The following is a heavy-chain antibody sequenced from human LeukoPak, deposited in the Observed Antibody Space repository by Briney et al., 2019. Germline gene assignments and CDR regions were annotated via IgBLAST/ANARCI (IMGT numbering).Heavy chain of an antibody. J-gene: IGHJ5*02. Sequence: SGPTLVNPTQTLTLTCTFSGFSLRTSGMCVSWIRQPPGKALEWLARIDWGNDKYYTTSLKTRLTISKDTSKNQVVLTMTNMDPVDTATYYCVRTRPVSGWFDPWGQGTLVTVSS. CDR1: GFSLRTSGMC. D-gene: IGHD5/OR15-5a*01. CDR2: IDWGNDK. V-gene: IGHV2-70*11. CDR3: VRTRPVSGWFDP.